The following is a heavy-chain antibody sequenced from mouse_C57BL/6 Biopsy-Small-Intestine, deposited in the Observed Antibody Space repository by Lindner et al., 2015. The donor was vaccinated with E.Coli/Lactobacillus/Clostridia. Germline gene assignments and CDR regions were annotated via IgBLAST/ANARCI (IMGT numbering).Heavy chain of an antibody. V-gene: IGHV1-54*01. J-gene: IGHJ2*01. CDR1: GYAFTSYL. CDR2: INPVSGDT. Sequence: VQLQESGSELVRPGTSVKVSCRASGYAFTSYLIEWVKQRPGQGLEWIGMINPVSGDTNYNEKFKGKATLTADKSSSIAYMQLSSLTSEDSAVYFCARDVFFDYWGQGTTLTVSS. CDR3: ARDVFFDY.